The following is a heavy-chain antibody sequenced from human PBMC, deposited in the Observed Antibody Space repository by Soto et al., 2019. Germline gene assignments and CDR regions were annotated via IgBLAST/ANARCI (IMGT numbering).Heavy chain of an antibody. CDR3: ARAAYYYDSSGYSDY. D-gene: IGHD3-22*01. Sequence: ASVKVSCKASGYTFTSYDINWVRQATGQGLEWMGWINAGNGNTKYSQKFQGRVTITRDTSASTAYMELSSLRSEDTAVYYCARAAYYYDSSGYSDYWGQGTLVTVSS. J-gene: IGHJ4*02. CDR2: INAGNGNT. CDR1: GYTFTSYD. V-gene: IGHV1-3*01.